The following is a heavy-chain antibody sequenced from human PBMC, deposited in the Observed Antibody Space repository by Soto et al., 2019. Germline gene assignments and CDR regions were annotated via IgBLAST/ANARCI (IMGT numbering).Heavy chain of an antibody. V-gene: IGHV1-69*02. Sequence: PSVKVSCKASGGTFSSYTISWVRQAPGQGLEWMGRIIPILGIANYEQKFQGRVTITADKSTSTAYMERSSLRSEDTAWYYCATTHPPLIKGDAFDIWGKGTMVTVSS. CDR3: ATTHPPLIKGDAFDI. J-gene: IGHJ3*02. D-gene: IGHD1-26*01. CDR2: IIPILGIA. CDR1: GGTFSSYT.